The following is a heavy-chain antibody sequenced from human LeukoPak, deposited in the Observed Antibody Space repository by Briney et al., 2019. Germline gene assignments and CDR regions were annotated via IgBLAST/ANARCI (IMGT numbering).Heavy chain of an antibody. CDR1: GYRFISNY. D-gene: IGHD2-21*02. J-gene: IGHJ4*02. CDR3: AREGSYCVGGDCYSFDF. CDR2: MHPGNGNT. Sequence: ASVTVSCKASGYRFISNYIQWVRQAPGLGPQWMGWMHPGNGNTRYAEKFQGRVTMTRDTSINTAYMDLSSLTSDDTAVYYCAREGSYCVGGDCYSFDFWGQGTLVTVSS. V-gene: IGHV1-2*02.